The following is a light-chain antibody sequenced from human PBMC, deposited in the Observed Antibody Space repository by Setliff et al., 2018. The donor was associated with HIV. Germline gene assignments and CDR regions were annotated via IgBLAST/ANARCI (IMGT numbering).Light chain of an antibody. CDR3: ASYAGDGVHDIYV. Sequence: SALTQPPSASGSTGQSVAISCTGTSSDIGSHNHVSWYQQYPGKAPKLMIYELSQRPSGVPDRFSGSKSGNTASLTVSGLQAEEEADYYCASYAGDGVHDIYVFGTGTKATVL. V-gene: IGLV2-8*01. CDR1: SSDIGSHNH. J-gene: IGLJ1*01. CDR2: ELS.